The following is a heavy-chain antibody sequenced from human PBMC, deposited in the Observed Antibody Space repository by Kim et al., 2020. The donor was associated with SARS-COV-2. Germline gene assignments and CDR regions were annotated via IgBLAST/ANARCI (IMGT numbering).Heavy chain of an antibody. J-gene: IGHJ5*02. V-gene: IGHV3-30-3*01. CDR3: ARARGGHGSGSPES. CDR1: GFTFSSYA. Sequence: GGSLRLSCAASGFTFSSYAMHWVRQAPGKGLEWVAVISYDGSNKYYADSVKGRFTISRDNSKNTLYLQMNSLRAEDTAVYYCARARGGHGSGSPESWGQGTLVTVSS. CDR2: ISYDGSNK. D-gene: IGHD3-10*01.